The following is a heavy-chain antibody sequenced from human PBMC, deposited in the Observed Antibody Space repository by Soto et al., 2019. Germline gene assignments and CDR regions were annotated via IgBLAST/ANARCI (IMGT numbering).Heavy chain of an antibody. CDR2: IDWDDDK. Sequence: SGPTLVNPTQTLTLTCTFSGFSLSTSGMCVSWIRQPPGKALEWLALIDWDDDKYYSTSLKTRLTTSKDTSKNQVVLTMTNMDPVDTATYYCARIHLISIGYSSSWYDYWGQGTLVTVSS. J-gene: IGHJ4*02. CDR1: GFSLSTSGMC. CDR3: ARIHLISIGYSSSWYDY. V-gene: IGHV2-70*01. D-gene: IGHD6-13*01.